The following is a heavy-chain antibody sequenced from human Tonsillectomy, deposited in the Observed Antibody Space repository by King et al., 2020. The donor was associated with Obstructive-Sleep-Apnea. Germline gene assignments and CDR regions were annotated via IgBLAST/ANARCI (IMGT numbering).Heavy chain of an antibody. Sequence: QLQESGPGLVKPSETLSLTCTVSGGSITSDSYYWGWIRQPPGKGLEWIGTIYYSGSTYYNPSLKSRVTISIDTSKNQFSLKLSSVTAADTAVYYCARCPLNYYDSSAQYSWGQGTLVTVSS. J-gene: IGHJ4*02. V-gene: IGHV4-39*07. D-gene: IGHD3-22*01. CDR3: ARCPLNYYDSSAQYS. CDR1: GGSITSDSYY. CDR2: IYYSGST.